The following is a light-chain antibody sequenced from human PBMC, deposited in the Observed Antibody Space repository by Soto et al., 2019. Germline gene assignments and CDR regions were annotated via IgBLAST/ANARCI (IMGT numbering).Light chain of an antibody. CDR1: QSISSW. CDR2: DAS. J-gene: IGKJ1*01. V-gene: IGKV1-5*01. Sequence: DLPMTQSPSTLSASVGDRVTITCRASQSISSWLAWYQQKPGKAPKLLIYDASSLESGVPSRFSGSGSGTEFTLTISSLQPDDFATYYCQQYNSYSSGTFGQGTKVEIK. CDR3: QQYNSYSSGT.